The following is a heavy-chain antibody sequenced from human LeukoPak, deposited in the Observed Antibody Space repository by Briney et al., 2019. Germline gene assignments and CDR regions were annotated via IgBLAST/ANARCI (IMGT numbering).Heavy chain of an antibody. CDR3: ARSVGNTLLGEWLPHYYYYYMDV. D-gene: IGHD3-16*01. CDR2: IIPIFGTA. J-gene: IGHJ6*03. CDR1: GGTFSSYA. V-gene: IGHV1-69*13. Sequence: ASVKVSCKASGGTFSSYAISWVRQAPGQGLEWMGGIIPIFGTANYAQKFQGRVTITADESTSTAYMELSSLRSEDTAVYYCARSVGNTLLGEWLPHYYYYYMDVWGKGTTVTVSS.